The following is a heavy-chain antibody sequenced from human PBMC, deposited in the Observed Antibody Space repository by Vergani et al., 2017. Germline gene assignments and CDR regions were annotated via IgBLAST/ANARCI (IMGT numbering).Heavy chain of an antibody. J-gene: IGHJ3*02. CDR3: AAPAYHWSGSLPHAFDI. CDR2: IKSKTDGGTT. CDR1: GFTFSNAW. V-gene: IGHV3-15*01. D-gene: IGHD3-3*01. Sequence: EVQLVESGGGLVKPGGSLRLSCAASGFTFSNAWMSWVRQAPGKGLEWVGRIKSKTDGGTTDYAAPVKGRFTISRDDSKNTLYLQMNSLRAEDTAVYYCAAPAYHWSGSLPHAFDIWGQGTMVTVSS.